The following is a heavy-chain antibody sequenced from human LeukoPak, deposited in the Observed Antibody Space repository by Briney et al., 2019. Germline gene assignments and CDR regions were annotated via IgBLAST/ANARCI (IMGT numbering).Heavy chain of an antibody. V-gene: IGHV3-21*01. CDR2: ISSSSSYI. CDR3: ARDDGSSYHPGVDY. CDR1: GFTFSSYS. D-gene: IGHD6-13*01. J-gene: IGHJ4*02. Sequence: GGSLRLSCAASGFTFSSYSMNWVRQAPGKGLEWVSSISSSSSYIYYADSVKGRFTISRDNAKNSLYLQMNSLRVEDTAVYYCARDDGSSYHPGVDYWGQGTLVTVSS.